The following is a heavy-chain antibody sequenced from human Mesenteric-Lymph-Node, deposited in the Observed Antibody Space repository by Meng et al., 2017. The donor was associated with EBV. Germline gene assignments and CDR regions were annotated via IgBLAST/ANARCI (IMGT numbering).Heavy chain of an antibody. V-gene: IGHV1-3*01. Sequence: QVQLVQSGAEVKKPGASVKVSCKASGYTFSSYTMHWVRQAPGQRLEWMGWINPGNGNTKYSQKFQVRVTITRDTSASTAYMELSSLRSEDTAVYYCATDTGRVINNLFDPWGQGTLVTVSS. J-gene: IGHJ5*02. CDR1: GYTFSSYT. D-gene: IGHD3-22*01. CDR3: ATDTGRVINNLFDP. CDR2: INPGNGNT.